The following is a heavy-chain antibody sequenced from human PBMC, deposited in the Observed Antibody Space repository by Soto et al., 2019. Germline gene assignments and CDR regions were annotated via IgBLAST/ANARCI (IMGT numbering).Heavy chain of an antibody. CDR2: INTNTGNP. D-gene: IGHD3-10*01. CDR1: GYTFTSYA. V-gene: IGHV7-4-1*01. Sequence: ASVKVSCKASGYTFTSYAMNWVRQAPGQGLEWMGWINTNTGNPTYAQGFTGRFVFSLDTSVSTAYLQICSLKAEDTAVYYCARDLNRVNYYGSGSYYGWFDPWGQG. J-gene: IGHJ5*02. CDR3: ARDLNRVNYYGSGSYYGWFDP.